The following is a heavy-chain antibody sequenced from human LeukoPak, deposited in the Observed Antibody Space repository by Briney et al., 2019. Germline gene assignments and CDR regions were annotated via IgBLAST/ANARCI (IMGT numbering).Heavy chain of an antibody. CDR2: ISGSGGST. CDR1: GFTFSSYG. Sequence: GGSLRLSCAASGFTFSSYGMSWVRQAPGKGLEWVSAISGSGGSTYYADSVKGRFTISRDNSKNTRYLQMNSLRAEDTAVYYCAKEGWVRGITYYYYYMDVWGKGTTVTISS. V-gene: IGHV3-23*01. D-gene: IGHD3-10*01. J-gene: IGHJ6*03. CDR3: AKEGWVRGITYYYYYMDV.